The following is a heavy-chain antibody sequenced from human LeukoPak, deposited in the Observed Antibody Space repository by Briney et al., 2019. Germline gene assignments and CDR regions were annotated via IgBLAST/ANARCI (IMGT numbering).Heavy chain of an antibody. V-gene: IGHV4-61*02. J-gene: IGHJ3*02. CDR3: AREVMSYGGAFDI. CDR2: IYSSGST. Sequence: SETLSLTCTVSGDSISGGTYYWTWVRQPAGKGLEWIGRIYSSGSTNYNPSLESRVTISLDTSKNQFSLKLSSVTAADTAVYYCAREVMSYGGAFDIWGQGAMVTVSS. D-gene: IGHD4-23*01. CDR1: GDSISGGTYY.